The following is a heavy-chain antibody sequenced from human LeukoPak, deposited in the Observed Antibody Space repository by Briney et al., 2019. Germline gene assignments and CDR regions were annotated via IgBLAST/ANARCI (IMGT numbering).Heavy chain of an antibody. D-gene: IGHD2-21*01. J-gene: IGHJ3*02. CDR3: ATWVRFRPILVDAFDM. CDR2: FDPEDGET. Sequence: ASVKVSCKVSGNTLSELSMHWVRQALGKGLEWMGGFDPEDGETIYAQKFQGRVTMTEDTSTDTAYRELSSLRSEDTAVYYCATWVRFRPILVDAFDMWGQGTMVTVSP. CDR1: GNTLSELS. V-gene: IGHV1-24*01.